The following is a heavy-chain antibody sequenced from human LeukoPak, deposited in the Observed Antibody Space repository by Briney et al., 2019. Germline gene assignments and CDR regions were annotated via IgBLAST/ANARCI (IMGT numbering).Heavy chain of an antibody. D-gene: IGHD2-15*01. J-gene: IGHJ4*02. CDR3: ARDLVKIPWWPDY. CDR2: ISYDGSNK. Sequence: GGSLRLSCAASGFTFSSYAMHWVRQAPGKGLEWVAVISYDGSNKYYSDSVKGRFTISRDNSKNTLYLQMNSLRAEDTAVYYCARDLVKIPWWPDYWGQGTLVTVSS. V-gene: IGHV3-30-3*01. CDR1: GFTFSSYA.